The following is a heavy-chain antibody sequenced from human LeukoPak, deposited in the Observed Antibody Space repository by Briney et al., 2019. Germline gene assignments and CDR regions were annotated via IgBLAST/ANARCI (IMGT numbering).Heavy chain of an antibody. D-gene: IGHD5-24*01. CDR2: IWYDGSKT. V-gene: IGHV3-33*01. Sequence: GGSLRLSCAASGFTFSSHGMHWVRQAPGKGLDWVAVIWYDGSKTLYADSVKGRFTISRDDSKNTLYLQMNSLRAEDTAVYYCARASGWLQFLWDYWGQGTLVTVSS. CDR1: GFTFSSHG. J-gene: IGHJ4*02. CDR3: ARASGWLQFLWDY.